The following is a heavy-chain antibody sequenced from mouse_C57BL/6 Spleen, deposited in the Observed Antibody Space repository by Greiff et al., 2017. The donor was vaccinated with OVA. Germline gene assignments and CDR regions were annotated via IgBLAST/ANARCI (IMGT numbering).Heavy chain of an antibody. V-gene: IGHV5-9-1*02. CDR3: TREEKLGRGDFDY. D-gene: IGHD4-1*01. J-gene: IGHJ2*01. CDR1: GFTFSSYA. Sequence: EVQVVESGEGLVKPGGSLKLSCAASGFTFSSYAMSWVRQTPEKRLEWVAYISSGGDYIYYADTVKGRFTISRDNARNTLYLQMSSLKSEDTAMYYCTREEKLGRGDFDYWGQGTTLTVSS. CDR2: ISSGGDYI.